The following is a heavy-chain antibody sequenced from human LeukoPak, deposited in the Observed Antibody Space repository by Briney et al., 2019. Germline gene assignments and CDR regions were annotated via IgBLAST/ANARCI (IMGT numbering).Heavy chain of an antibody. CDR1: GFIFSSYA. CDR3: AKDRSGVVVAATNY. D-gene: IGHD2-15*01. V-gene: IGHV3-23*01. Sequence: GGSLRLSCAASGFIFSSYAMSWARQAPGKGLEWVSAISGGGDNAYYVDSVKGRFTISRDNSTNTLYLQMNSLRADDTAVYYCAKDRSGVVVAATNYWGQGTLVTVSS. J-gene: IGHJ4*02. CDR2: ISGGGDNA.